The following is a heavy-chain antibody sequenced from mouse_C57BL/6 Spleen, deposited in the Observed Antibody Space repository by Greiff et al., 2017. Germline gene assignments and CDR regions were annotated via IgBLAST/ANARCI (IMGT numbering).Heavy chain of an antibody. V-gene: IGHV5-9-1*02. Sequence: EVKLVESGEGLVKPGGSLKLSCAASGFTFSSYAMSWVRPTPEKRLEWVAYISSGGDYIYYADTVKGRFTISRDNARNTLYLQMSSLKSEDTAMYYCTRDGTGTGDYFDYWGQGTTLTVSS. J-gene: IGHJ2*01. CDR1: GFTFSSYA. CDR3: TRDGTGTGDYFDY. D-gene: IGHD4-1*01. CDR2: ISSGGDYI.